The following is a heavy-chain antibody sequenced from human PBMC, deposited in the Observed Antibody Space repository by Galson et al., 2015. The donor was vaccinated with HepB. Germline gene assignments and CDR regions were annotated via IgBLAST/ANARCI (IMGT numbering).Heavy chain of an antibody. CDR2: ISAYNGNT. CDR1: GYTFAHYG. D-gene: IGHD1-26*01. CDR3: ARVGAGPSLDI. V-gene: IGHV1-18*01. J-gene: IGHJ3*02. Sequence: SVKVSCKASGYTFAHYGIAWVRQAPGQGLEWMGWISAYNGNTNSTQELQGRLTMTTDTSTSTAFMVLRSLKYDDTAVYFCARVGAGPSLDIWGQGTTVTVSS.